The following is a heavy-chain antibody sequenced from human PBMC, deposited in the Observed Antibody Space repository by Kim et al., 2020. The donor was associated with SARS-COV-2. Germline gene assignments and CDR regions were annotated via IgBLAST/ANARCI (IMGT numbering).Heavy chain of an antibody. CDR1: GASISTYY. V-gene: IGHV4-59*01. CDR3: ARGGASSKPFPY. Sequence: SETLSLTCTVSGASISTYYWSWIRQPPGKGLEWIGYIHDSGSTLYNPSLKSLVTISLDTSKNQFSLSLNSVTAADTAVYYCARGGASSKPFPYWGQGTLVTVSS. CDR2: IHDSGST. J-gene: IGHJ4*02. D-gene: IGHD1-26*01.